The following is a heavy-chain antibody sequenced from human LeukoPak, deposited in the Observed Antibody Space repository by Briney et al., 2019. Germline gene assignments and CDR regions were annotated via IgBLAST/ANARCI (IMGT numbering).Heavy chain of an antibody. V-gene: IGHV3-21*01. Sequence: GGSLRLSCAASGFTFSTYSINWVRQAPGKGLEWVPSISSGSRFIYYADSVKGRFTISRDNAKNSLYLQMNNLRAEDTAVYYCATDQSGYSAYGPFDYWGQGTLVTVSS. J-gene: IGHJ4*02. CDR1: GFTFSTYS. CDR2: ISSGSRFI. CDR3: ATDQSGYSAYGPFDY. D-gene: IGHD5-12*01.